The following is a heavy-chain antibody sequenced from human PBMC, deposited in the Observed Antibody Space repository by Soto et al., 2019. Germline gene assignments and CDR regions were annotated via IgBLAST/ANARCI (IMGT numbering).Heavy chain of an antibody. D-gene: IGHD3-22*01. J-gene: IGHJ5*02. Sequence: LRLSCSASGFIFINYAVHWVRQTPGKGLEYVSTISGNGDTTYYADSVKGRFTISRDNSKNTLYLQMSSLRIEDTAVYYCVKPPAYYYDSVAYYSAWGQGTLVTVSS. CDR2: ISGNGDTT. V-gene: IGHV3-64D*06. CDR3: VKPPAYYYDSVAYYSA. CDR1: GFIFINYA.